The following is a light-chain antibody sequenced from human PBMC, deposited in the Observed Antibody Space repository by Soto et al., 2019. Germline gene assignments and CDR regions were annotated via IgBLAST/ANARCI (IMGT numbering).Light chain of an antibody. J-gene: IGLJ2*01. CDR3: CSFERSITLV. V-gene: IGLV2-23*01. CDR1: SSDVGSYNL. CDR2: EGS. Sequence: QSALTQPASVSGSPGQSITISCTGSSSDVGSYNLVSWYQQLPGEAPKLMIYEGSKRPSGVSNRCSGSKSGNTASLTISGLQAEDEADYYCCSFERSITLVFGGGTEVTVL.